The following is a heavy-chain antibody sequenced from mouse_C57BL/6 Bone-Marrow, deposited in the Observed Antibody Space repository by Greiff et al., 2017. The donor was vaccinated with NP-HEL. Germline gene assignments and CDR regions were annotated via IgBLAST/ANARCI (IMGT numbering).Heavy chain of an antibody. CDR2: ISSGGSYT. CDR3: ARRGVCLDY. CDR1: GFTFSSYG. J-gene: IGHJ2*01. V-gene: IGHV5-6*01. D-gene: IGHD2-10*02. Sequence: EVQRVESGGDLVKPGGSLKLSCAASGFTFSSYGMSWVRQTPDKRLEWVATISSGGSYTYYPDSVKGRFTISRDNAKNTLYLQMSSLKSEDTAMYYCARRGVCLDYWGQGTTLTVSS.